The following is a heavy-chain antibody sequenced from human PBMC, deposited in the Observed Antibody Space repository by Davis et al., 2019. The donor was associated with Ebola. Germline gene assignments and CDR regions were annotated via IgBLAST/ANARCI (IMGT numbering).Heavy chain of an antibody. Sequence: PGGSLRLSCAASGFTFSSYSMNWVRQAPGKGLEWVSSISSSSSYIYYADSVKGRFTISRDNAKNSLYLQMNSLRAEDTAVYYCARDRAGDYYGMDVWGQGTTVTVSS. CDR1: GFTFSSYS. CDR2: ISSSSSYI. V-gene: IGHV3-21*01. CDR3: ARDRAGDYYGMDV. J-gene: IGHJ6*02. D-gene: IGHD6-13*01.